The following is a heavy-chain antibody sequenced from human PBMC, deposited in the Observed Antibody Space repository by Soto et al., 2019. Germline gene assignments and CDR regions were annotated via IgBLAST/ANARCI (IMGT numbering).Heavy chain of an antibody. CDR1: GFSFSNVW. CDR2: IKSKTDGGTT. V-gene: IGHV3-15*07. CDR3: TNHPRGNWFDA. J-gene: IGHJ5*02. Sequence: EVQLVESGGGLVKPGGSLRLSCAASGFSFSNVWMNWVRQAPGKGMEWVGRIKSKTDGGTTEYTAPVEGRFTISRDDSKNTLYLEMNSLKTEDTAVYFCTNHPRGNWFDAGGQGTLVTVAS.